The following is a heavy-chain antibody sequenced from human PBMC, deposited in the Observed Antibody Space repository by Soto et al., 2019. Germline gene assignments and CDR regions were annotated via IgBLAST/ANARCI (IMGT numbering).Heavy chain of an antibody. V-gene: IGHV1-69*02. Sequence: GASVKVSCKASGGTFSSYTIRWVRQAPGQGLEWMGRIIPILGIANYAQKFQGRVTITADKSTSTAYMELSSLRSEDTAVYYCARAPGGYCSSTSWCGFDPWGQGTLVTVSS. CDR3: ARAPGGYCSSTSWCGFDP. J-gene: IGHJ5*02. D-gene: IGHD2-2*01. CDR2: IIPILGIA. CDR1: GGTFSSYT.